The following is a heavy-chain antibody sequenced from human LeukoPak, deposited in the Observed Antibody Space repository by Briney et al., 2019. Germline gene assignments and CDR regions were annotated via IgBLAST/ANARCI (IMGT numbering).Heavy chain of an antibody. D-gene: IGHD3-22*01. CDR1: GGSISNSY. V-gene: IGHV4-59*08. CDR3: ARHYDSSGYWYYFDY. CDR2: VYYSGSG. J-gene: IGHJ4*02. Sequence: SETLSLTCTVSGGSISNSYWSWIRQPPGKGLDWIGYVYYSGSGNYNPSLKSRVTISVDTSKNQFSLKLSSVTAADTAVYYCARHYDSSGYWYYFDYWGQGALVTVSS.